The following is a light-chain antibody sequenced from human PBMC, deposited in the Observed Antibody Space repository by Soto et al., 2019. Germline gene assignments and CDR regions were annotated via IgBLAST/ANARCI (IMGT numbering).Light chain of an antibody. CDR1: SSDVGSYNL. J-gene: IGLJ1*01. CDR2: EGS. V-gene: IGLV2-14*02. Sequence: QSVLTQPASVSGSPGQSITISCTGTSSDVGSYNLVSWYQQHPGKAPKLMIYEGSKRPSGVSNRFSGSKSGNTASLTISGFQAEDEADYFCSSYATSTTPYVFGTRTKVTV. CDR3: SSYATSTTPYV.